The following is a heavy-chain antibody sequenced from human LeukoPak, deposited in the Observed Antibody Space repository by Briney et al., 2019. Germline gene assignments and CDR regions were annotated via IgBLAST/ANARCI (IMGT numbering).Heavy chain of an antibody. CDR1: GGSISSYY. Sequence: PSETLSLTCIVSGGSISSYYWSWIRQPPGKGLEWIGYIYYSGSTNYNPSLKSRVTISVDTSKNQFSLKLSSVTAADTAVYSCARGLMATINYFYYWGQGTLVTVSS. V-gene: IGHV4-59*01. CDR3: ARGLMATINYFYY. J-gene: IGHJ4*02. D-gene: IGHD5-24*01. CDR2: IYYSGST.